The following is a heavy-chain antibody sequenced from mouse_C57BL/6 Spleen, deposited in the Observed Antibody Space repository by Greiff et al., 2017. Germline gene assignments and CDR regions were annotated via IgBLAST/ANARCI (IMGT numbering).Heavy chain of an antibody. CDR2: IDPEDGDT. D-gene: IGHD1-1*01. V-gene: IGHV14-1*01. Sequence: VQLQQSGAELVRPGASVKLSCTASGFNIKDYYMHWVKQRPEQGLEWIGRIDPEDGDTEYAPKFPGKATMTADPSSNTANLQLSSITSKDAAVYYFTHYGSISYYFDYWGQGTTLTVSS. CDR1: GFNIKDYY. J-gene: IGHJ2*01. CDR3: THYGSISYYFDY.